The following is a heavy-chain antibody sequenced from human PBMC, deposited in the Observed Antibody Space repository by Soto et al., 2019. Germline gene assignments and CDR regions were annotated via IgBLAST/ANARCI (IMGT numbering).Heavy chain of an antibody. CDR3: AREPGYDILTGYSTLMDV. CDR2: ISAYNGNT. CDR1: GYTFTSYV. Sequence: ASVKVSCKASGYTFTSYVISWVRQAPGQGLEWMGWISAYNGNTNYAQKLQGRVTMTTDTSTSTAYMELRSLRSDDTAVYYCAREPGYDILTGYSTLMDVWGQGTTVTVSS. D-gene: IGHD3-9*01. V-gene: IGHV1-18*01. J-gene: IGHJ6*02.